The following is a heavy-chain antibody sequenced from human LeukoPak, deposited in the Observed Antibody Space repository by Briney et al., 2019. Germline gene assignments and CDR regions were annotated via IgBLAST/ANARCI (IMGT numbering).Heavy chain of an antibody. CDR1: GYSFPSYW. CDR3: ARQAYSNYVYDY. V-gene: IGHV5-51*01. Sequence: GESLKISCKGSGYSFPSYWIGWVRQLPGKGLEWMGIIFPGDSESRYSPSFQGQVTISADKSISTAYLRWSSMKASDTAMYYCARQAYSNYVYDYWGQGTLVTVSP. D-gene: IGHD4-11*01. CDR2: IFPGDSES. J-gene: IGHJ4*02.